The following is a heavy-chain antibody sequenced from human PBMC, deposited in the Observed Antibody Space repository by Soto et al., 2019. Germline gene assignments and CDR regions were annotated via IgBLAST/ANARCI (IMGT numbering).Heavy chain of an antibody. CDR3: ARHVFSDYIWGSPRQLDY. CDR2: IYYSGST. J-gene: IGHJ4*02. CDR1: GGSISSSSYY. D-gene: IGHD3-16*01. Sequence: SETLSLTCTVSGGSISSSSYYWGWIRQPPGKGLEWIGSIYYSGSTYYNPSLKSRVTISVDTSKNQFSLKLSSVTAADTAVYYCARHVFSDYIWGSPRQLDYWGQGTLVTVSS. V-gene: IGHV4-39*01.